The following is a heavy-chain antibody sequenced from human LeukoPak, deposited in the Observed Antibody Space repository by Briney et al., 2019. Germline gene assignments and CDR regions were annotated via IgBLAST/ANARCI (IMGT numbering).Heavy chain of an antibody. D-gene: IGHD3-22*01. Sequence: GESLKISCKGSGYRFTSYWIGWVRQMPGKGLEWMGIIYPGDSDTRYSPSFQGQVTISADKSISTAYLQWSSLKASDTAMYYCARQLDYYDSSGYYLDFDYWGQGTLVTVSS. V-gene: IGHV5-51*01. CDR3: ARQLDYYDSSGYYLDFDY. CDR1: GYRFTSYW. J-gene: IGHJ4*02. CDR2: IYPGDSDT.